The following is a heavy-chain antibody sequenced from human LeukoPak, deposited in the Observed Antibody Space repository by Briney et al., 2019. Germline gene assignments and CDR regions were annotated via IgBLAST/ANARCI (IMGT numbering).Heavy chain of an antibody. CDR2: ISNDGSRK. CDR1: GFTFSRHG. D-gene: IGHD3-3*01. J-gene: IGHJ4*02. V-gene: IGHV3-30*03. Sequence: GGSLRLSCAPSGFTFSRHGMRWVRQAPGKGLEWVAIISNDGSRKYYAHSVEGRFTISRDNSKNTLYLQMDSLRAEDTAVYYCARDRAWNYFDYWGQGTLVTVSS. CDR3: ARDRAWNYFDY.